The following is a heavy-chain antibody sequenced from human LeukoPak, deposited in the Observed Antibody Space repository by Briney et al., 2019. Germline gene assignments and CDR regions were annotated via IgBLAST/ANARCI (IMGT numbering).Heavy chain of an antibody. J-gene: IGHJ4*02. Sequence: GGSLRLSCAASGFTVSTSYMNWVRQAPGKGLEWVSVIYSDGRTYYADSGKGRFTISRDNSKNTVYLQMNSLRAEGTAVYYCARAYCSGDTCYSVYFDYWGQGTLVTVSS. CDR1: GFTVSTSY. CDR3: ARAYCSGDTCYSVYFDY. V-gene: IGHV3-53*01. CDR2: IYSDGRT. D-gene: IGHD2-15*01.